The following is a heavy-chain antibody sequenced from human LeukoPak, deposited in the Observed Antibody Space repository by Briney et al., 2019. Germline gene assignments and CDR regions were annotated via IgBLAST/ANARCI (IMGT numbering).Heavy chain of an antibody. CDR1: GFTFTSYA. CDR2: ISHDEKNR. Sequence: GGSLRLSCAAPGFTFTSYAFHWARQAPGKGLEWVTVISHDEKNRYYADSVKGRFTISRDNSKNTVYLQMNSLRVEDTAVYFCVRDRDTSGWLYWGQGTLVTVSS. D-gene: IGHD6-19*01. CDR3: VRDRDTSGWLY. V-gene: IGHV3-30*04. J-gene: IGHJ4*02.